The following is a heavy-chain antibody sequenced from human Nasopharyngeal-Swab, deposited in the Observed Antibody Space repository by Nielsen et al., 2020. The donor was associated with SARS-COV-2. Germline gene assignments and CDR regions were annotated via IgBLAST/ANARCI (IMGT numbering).Heavy chain of an antibody. CDR2: IDTDGTIT. Sequence: GESLKISCAASGFTFSTYWMHWVRQPPGKGLLWVSRIDTDGTITDYADSVKGRFTISSDNAKNTLYLQMNSLRAEDTAVYYCARDVGGRDNYWGQGALVTVSS. CDR3: ARDVGGRDNY. CDR1: GFTFSTYW. V-gene: IGHV3-74*01. D-gene: IGHD2-15*01. J-gene: IGHJ4*02.